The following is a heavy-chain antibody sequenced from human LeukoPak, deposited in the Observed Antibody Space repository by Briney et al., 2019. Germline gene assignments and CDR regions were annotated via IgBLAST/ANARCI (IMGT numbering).Heavy chain of an antibody. CDR3: ARDRGYSGYDV. D-gene: IGHD5-12*01. J-gene: IGHJ4*02. V-gene: IGHV1-2*02. CDR1: GCTFTGYY. CDR2: ISPNTGGT. Sequence: ASVKVSCKASGCTFTGYYMHWVRQAPGQGLEWLGWISPNTGGTHYAQNFQDRATMTRDTSISTAYMGLSRLRSDDTAVYYCARDRGYSGYDVWGQGTLVTVSS.